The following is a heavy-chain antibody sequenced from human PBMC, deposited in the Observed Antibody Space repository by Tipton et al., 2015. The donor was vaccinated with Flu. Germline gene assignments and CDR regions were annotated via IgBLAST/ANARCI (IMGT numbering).Heavy chain of an antibody. D-gene: IGHD5-12*01. CDR3: AGKNIVATVSFSS. V-gene: IGHV4-39*07. Sequence: TLSLTCTVSGGSINSEIYYWGWIRQPPGNGLEWIGSIYYTGSIYYNPPLKSRVTISLDTSKNQFSLKLSSVTAADTAVYDCAGKNIVATVSFSSWGQGTLITVSS. CDR1: GGSINSEIYY. J-gene: IGHJ4*02. CDR2: IYYTGSI.